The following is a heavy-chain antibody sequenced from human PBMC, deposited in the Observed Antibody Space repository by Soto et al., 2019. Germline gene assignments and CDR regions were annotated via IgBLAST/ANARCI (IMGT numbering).Heavy chain of an antibody. D-gene: IGHD3-10*01. CDR1: GFSFSDAW. J-gene: IGHJ4*02. V-gene: IGHV3-15*07. CDR3: TTDSDYY. Sequence: EVQLVESGGGLVKPGGSLRLSCAASGFSFSDAWMHWVRQAPGKGLEWVGRIKSKTDGGPTDYAAPVKGRFTISRDDSKNTLYLQMNSLKSEDTAVYYCTTDSDYYWGQGTLVTVSS. CDR2: IKSKTDGGPT.